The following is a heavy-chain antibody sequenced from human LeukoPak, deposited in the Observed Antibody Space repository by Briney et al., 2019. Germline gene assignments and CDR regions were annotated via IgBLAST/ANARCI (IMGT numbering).Heavy chain of an antibody. J-gene: IGHJ4*02. CDR1: GFTFSSYW. CDR2: IKQDGSEK. D-gene: IGHD5-12*01. Sequence: GGSLRLSCAASGFTFSSYWMSWVRQAPGKGLEWVANIKQDGSEKYFVDSVKGRFTISRDNAKNSLYLQMNSLRGEDTAVYYCASGLRTFDYWGQGTQVTVSS. CDR3: ASGLRTFDY. V-gene: IGHV3-7*01.